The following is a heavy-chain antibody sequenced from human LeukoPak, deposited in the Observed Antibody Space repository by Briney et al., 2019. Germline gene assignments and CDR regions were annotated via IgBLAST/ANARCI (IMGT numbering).Heavy chain of an antibody. CDR3: ARIGLGSPYSYDYIDV. J-gene: IGHJ6*03. V-gene: IGHV4-59*12. CDR2: IYYSGST. D-gene: IGHD2-15*01. CDR1: GGSISSYY. Sequence: PSETLSLTCTVSGGSISSYYWSWIRQPPGKGLEWIGYIYYSGSTNYNPSLKSRVTISVDTSKNQFSLRLSSVTAADTAVYYCARIGLGSPYSYDYIDVWGKGTTVTVSS.